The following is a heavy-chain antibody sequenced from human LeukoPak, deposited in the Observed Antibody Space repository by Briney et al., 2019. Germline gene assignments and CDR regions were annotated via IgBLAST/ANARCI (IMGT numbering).Heavy chain of an antibody. CDR2: IKQNGSEK. J-gene: IGHJ5*02. CDR1: GFTFSSYW. D-gene: IGHD6-13*01. V-gene: IGHV3-7*01. Sequence: PGGSLRLSCAASGFTFSSYWMSWVRLAPGKGLEWVAYIKQNGSEKYYVDSVKGRFTISRDNARNSLYLQMNSLRAEDTAVYYCARDTAAAGTNWFDPWGQGTLVTVSS. CDR3: ARDTAAAGTNWFDP.